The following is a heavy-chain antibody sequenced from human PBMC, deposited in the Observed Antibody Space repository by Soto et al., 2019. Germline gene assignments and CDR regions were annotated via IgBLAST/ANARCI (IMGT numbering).Heavy chain of an antibody. CDR2: INVDGSYI. J-gene: IGHJ3*01. Sequence: GGSLRLPCVASDFTFRTYTMPWFRQAPGKGLQWVSSINVDGSYIYSADSLKGRFTVSRDNAKNPLYLQMNSLRVEDTAMYYCATEGDFLIGYVWGQGTMVTVSS. V-gene: IGHV3-21*01. D-gene: IGHD2-21*02. CDR1: DFTFRTYT. CDR3: ATEGDFLIGYV.